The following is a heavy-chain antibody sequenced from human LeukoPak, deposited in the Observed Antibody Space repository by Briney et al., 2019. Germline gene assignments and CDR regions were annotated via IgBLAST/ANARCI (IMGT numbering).Heavy chain of an antibody. V-gene: IGHV4-34*01. CDR3: ARDPCSRPSCPLRY. J-gene: IGHJ4*02. Sequence: PSETLSLTCAVSGGSLSGHYCNWIRQTPGKGLEWIGEINHSGTTNYNPSLKSRVAISVDTSKNQCSLRLTSVTAADTAVYYCARDPCSRPSCPLRYWGQGTQVTVSS. CDR2: INHSGTT. D-gene: IGHD6-13*01. CDR1: GGSLSGHY.